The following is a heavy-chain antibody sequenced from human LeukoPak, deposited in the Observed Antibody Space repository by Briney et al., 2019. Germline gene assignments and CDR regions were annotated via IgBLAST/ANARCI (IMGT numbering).Heavy chain of an antibody. V-gene: IGHV3-21*01. Sequence: GGSPRLSCAASGFTFSSYSMNWVRQAPGKGLEWVSSISSSSSYIYYADSVKGRFTISRDNAKNSLYLQMNSLRAEDTAVYYCARAVKPVGAPDYWGQGTLVTVSS. CDR1: GFTFSSYS. D-gene: IGHD1-26*01. CDR2: ISSSSSYI. J-gene: IGHJ4*02. CDR3: ARAVKPVGAPDY.